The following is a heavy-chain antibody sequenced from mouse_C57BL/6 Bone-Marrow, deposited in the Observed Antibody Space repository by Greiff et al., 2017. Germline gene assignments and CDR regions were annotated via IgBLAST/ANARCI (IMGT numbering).Heavy chain of an antibody. V-gene: IGHV7-3*01. J-gene: IGHJ2*01. Sequence: VQGVESGGGLVQPGGSLSLSCAASGFTFTDYYMSWVRQPPGKALEWLGFIRNKANGYTTEYSASVKGRFTISRDNSQSILYLQMNALRAEDSATYYCARSVANWPYFDYWGQGTTLTVSS. CDR3: ARSVANWPYFDY. CDR1: GFTFTDYY. D-gene: IGHD1-1*02. CDR2: IRNKANGYTT.